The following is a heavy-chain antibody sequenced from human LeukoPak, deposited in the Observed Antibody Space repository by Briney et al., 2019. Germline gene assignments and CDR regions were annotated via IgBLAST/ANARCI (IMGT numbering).Heavy chain of an antibody. CDR1: GFTFSSYA. V-gene: IGHV3-30*04. CDR2: ISYDGSNK. D-gene: IGHD6-6*01. Sequence: GGSLRLSCAASGFTFSSYAVHWVRQAPGKGLEWVAVISYDGSNKYYADSVKGRFTISRDNSKNTLYLQMNSLRAEDTAVYYCARESSSSPLFPQSTLDYWGQGTLVTVSS. CDR3: ARESSSSPLFPQSTLDY. J-gene: IGHJ4*02.